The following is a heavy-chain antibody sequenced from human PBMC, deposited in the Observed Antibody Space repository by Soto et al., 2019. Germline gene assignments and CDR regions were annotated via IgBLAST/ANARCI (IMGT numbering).Heavy chain of an antibody. CDR2: FYHSGST. Sequence: SEVLDGKCVVFGDCISIGYYGGWIRQPPGKGLEWIGSFYHSGSTYYNPSLKSRVTISVDTSKNQFSLKLSSVTAADTAVYYCARGEYYGSGNYFDYWGQGSMVTV. D-gene: IGHD3-10*01. CDR1: GDCISIGYY. J-gene: IGHJ4*02. V-gene: IGHV4-38-2*01. CDR3: ARGEYYGSGNYFDY.